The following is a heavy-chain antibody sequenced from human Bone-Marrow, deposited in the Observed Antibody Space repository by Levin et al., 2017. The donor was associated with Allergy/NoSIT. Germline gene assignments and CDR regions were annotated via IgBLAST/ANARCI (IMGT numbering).Heavy chain of an antibody. CDR2: MNPNSGNT. D-gene: IGHD2-2*01. CDR3: ARAIRYQQLMEY. V-gene: IGHV1-8*01. J-gene: IGHJ4*02. CDR1: GYTFSSYD. Sequence: ASVKVSCKTSGYTFSSYDITWVRQAAGQGLEWMGWMNPNSGNTGYAQKFRGRVSMTSDSSITTAYMELTGLESEDPADYYCARAIRYQQLMEYWGQGTLVTVSS.